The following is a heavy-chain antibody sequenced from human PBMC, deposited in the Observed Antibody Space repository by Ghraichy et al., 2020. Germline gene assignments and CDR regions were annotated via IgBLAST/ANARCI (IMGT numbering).Heavy chain of an antibody. CDR2: INHSGST. CDR3: ARLRVTTGAWVY. J-gene: IGHJ4*02. V-gene: IGHV4-34*01. D-gene: IGHD4-17*01. Sequence: SQTLSLTCAVYGGSFSGYYWSWIRQPPGKGLEWIGEINHSGSTNYNPSLKSRVTISVDTSKNQFSLKLTSVTAADTAVYYCARLRVTTGAWVYWGQGILVTVSS. CDR1: GGSFSGYY.